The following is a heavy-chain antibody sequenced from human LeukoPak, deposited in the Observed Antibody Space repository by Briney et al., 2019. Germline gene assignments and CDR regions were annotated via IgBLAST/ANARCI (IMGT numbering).Heavy chain of an antibody. Sequence: SETLSLTCAVYGGSFSGYYWSWIRQPPGKGLEWIGKINHSGSTNYNPSLKSRVTISVDTSKNQFSLKLSSVTAADTAVYYFARGGSGSYFSPDYYYYMDVWGKGTTVTVSS. D-gene: IGHD3-10*01. CDR1: GGSFSGYY. J-gene: IGHJ6*03. CDR2: INHSGST. CDR3: ARGGSGSYFSPDYYYYMDV. V-gene: IGHV4-34*01.